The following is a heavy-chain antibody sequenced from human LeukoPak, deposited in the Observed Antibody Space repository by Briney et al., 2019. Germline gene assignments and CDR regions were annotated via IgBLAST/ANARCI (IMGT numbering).Heavy chain of an antibody. CDR2: IIPIFGTA. CDR3: ARDGSSGWYVDLDY. V-gene: IGHV1-69*05. D-gene: IGHD6-19*01. Sequence: SVKVSCKASGGTFSSYAISWVRQAPGQGLEWMGRIIPIFGTANYAQKFQGRVTITTDESTSTAYMELRSLRSDDTAVYYCARDGSSGWYVDLDYWGQGTLVTVSS. CDR1: GGTFSSYA. J-gene: IGHJ4*02.